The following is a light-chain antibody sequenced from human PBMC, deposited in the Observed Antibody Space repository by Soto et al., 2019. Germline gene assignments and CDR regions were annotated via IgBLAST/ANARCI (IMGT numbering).Light chain of an antibody. J-gene: IGKJ1*01. CDR2: GAS. CDR3: QQRSYLPRT. V-gene: IGKV3D-20*02. CDR1: QSVSSRS. Sequence: VLTLSPGAVSLSKEERATLSCRARQSVSSRSLAWYQQKPGQAPKLLISGASSRATGLRDRFSGSGTGTDTTLIISIGDPDDVVVYYWQQRSYLPRTFGEGTKVDIK.